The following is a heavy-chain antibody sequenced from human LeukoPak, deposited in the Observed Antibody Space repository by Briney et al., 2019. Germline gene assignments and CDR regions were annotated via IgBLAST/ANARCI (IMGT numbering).Heavy chain of an antibody. CDR1: GFTFSYAW. J-gene: IGHJ5*02. CDR3: ARAGFGWIVNWFDP. CDR2: ISGVGGTT. D-gene: IGHD5-12*01. V-gene: IGHV3-23*01. Sequence: GGSLRLSCAASGFTFSYAWMSWVRQAPGKGLEWVSAISGVGGTTYYADSVKGRFTISRDNSKNTLYLQINTLRAEDTAIYYCARAGFGWIVNWFDPWGQGTLVAVSS.